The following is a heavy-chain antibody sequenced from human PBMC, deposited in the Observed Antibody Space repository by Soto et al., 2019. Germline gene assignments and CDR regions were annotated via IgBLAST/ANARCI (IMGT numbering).Heavy chain of an antibody. CDR2: INQSGST. CDR3: FFSEQWTAHGLCV. V-gene: IGHV4-34*01. J-gene: IGHJ6*01. CDR1: S. Sequence: SGGCVPQHQKKGLEWIGEINQSGSTNYNPSLKSRVTISVDTFKNQFSLKLSFVTGSATAVFLCFFSEQWTAHGLCVW. D-gene: IGHD6-19*01.